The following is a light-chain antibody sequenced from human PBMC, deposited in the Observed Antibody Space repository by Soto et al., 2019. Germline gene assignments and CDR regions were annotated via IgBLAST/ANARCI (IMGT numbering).Light chain of an antibody. CDR3: GSYTSTDTPFV. CDR1: STDVGGYNY. V-gene: IGLV2-14*01. CDR2: EVS. J-gene: IGLJ1*01. Sequence: QSALAQPSSVSGSPGQSITISCTGTSTDVGGYNYVSWYQHHPGKGPKLIIYEVSNRPSGVSDRFSGSKSGNKASLIISNLEAEDESEYYCGSYTSTDTPFVFGTGPKVIVL.